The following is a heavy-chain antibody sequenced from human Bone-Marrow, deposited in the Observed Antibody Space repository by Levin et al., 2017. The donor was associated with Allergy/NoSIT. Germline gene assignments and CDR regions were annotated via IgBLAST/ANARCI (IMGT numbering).Heavy chain of an antibody. V-gene: IGHV4-4*07. CDR1: GGSIGSFY. CDR3: ARGGTLLGLEY. CDR2: IYETGDT. J-gene: IGHJ4*02. Sequence: PSETLSLTCTVSGGSIGSFYWNWIRQSAGKGLEWIGRIYETGDTKYNPSLRSRITMSVDRSKNQFSLKLNSVTAADTAVYYCARGGTLLGLEYWGQGSLVTVSS.